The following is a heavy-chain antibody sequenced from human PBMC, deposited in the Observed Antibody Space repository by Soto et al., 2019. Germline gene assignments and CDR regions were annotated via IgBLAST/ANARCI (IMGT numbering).Heavy chain of an antibody. CDR3: ARDEEEYCSGGSCYYPFGYYMAV. D-gene: IGHD2-15*01. CDR2: IWYDGSNK. CDR1: GFTFSSYG. Sequence: QVQLVESGGGVVQPGRSLRLSCAASGFTFSSYGMHWVRQAPGKGLEWVAVIWYDGSNKYYADSVKGRFTISRDNSKNTLYLQMNSLRAEDTAVYYCARDEEEYCSGGSCYYPFGYYMAVWGKGTTVTVSS. V-gene: IGHV3-33*01. J-gene: IGHJ6*03.